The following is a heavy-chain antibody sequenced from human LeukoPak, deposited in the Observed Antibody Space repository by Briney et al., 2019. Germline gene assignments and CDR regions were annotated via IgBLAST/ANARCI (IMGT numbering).Heavy chain of an antibody. CDR2: INHSGGT. Sequence: PSETLSLTCAVYGGSFSGYYWSWIRQPPGKGLEWIGEINHSGGTNYNPSLKSRVTISVDTSKNQFSLRLSSVTAADTAVYYCARVGYSGYVRGPFDYWGQGTLVTVSS. V-gene: IGHV4-34*01. CDR1: GGSFSGYY. J-gene: IGHJ4*02. D-gene: IGHD5-12*01. CDR3: ARVGYSGYVRGPFDY.